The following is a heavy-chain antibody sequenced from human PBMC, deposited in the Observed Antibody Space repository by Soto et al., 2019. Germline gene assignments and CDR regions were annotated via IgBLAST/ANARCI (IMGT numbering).Heavy chain of an antibody. CDR3: AGCWGPNAFDI. CDR1: GFTVSSNY. J-gene: IGHJ3*02. CDR2: IYSGGST. V-gene: IGHV3-53*01. D-gene: IGHD7-27*01. Sequence: LSLTCAASGFTVSSNYMSWVRQAPGKGLEWVSVIYSGGSTYYADSVKGRFTISRDNSKNTLYLQMNSLRAEDTAVYYCAGCWGPNAFDIWGQGTMVTVSS.